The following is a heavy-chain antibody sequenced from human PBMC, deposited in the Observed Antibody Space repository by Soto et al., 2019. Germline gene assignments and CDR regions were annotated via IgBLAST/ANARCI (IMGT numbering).Heavy chain of an antibody. Sequence: SETLSLTCTVSGGSISSGNYYWSWIRQPPGKGLEWIGFISYSGSTYYSLSLKSRVTISVDTSKNQFSLNLSFVTAADTAVYYCATMGTPATGLYYFDYWGQGTLVTLSS. CDR2: ISYSGST. V-gene: IGHV4-30-4*01. CDR1: GGSISSGNYY. D-gene: IGHD5-18*01. CDR3: ATMGTPATGLYYFDY. J-gene: IGHJ4*02.